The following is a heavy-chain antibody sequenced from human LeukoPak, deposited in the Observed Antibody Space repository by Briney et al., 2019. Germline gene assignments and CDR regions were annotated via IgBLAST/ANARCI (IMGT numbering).Heavy chain of an antibody. CDR1: GGSFSGYY. CDR2: IHYSGAT. V-gene: IGHV4-34*01. D-gene: IGHD3-16*01. Sequence: SETLSLTCGISGGSFSGYYWSWIRRPPGKGLEWIAEIHYSGATSYKPSLKSRVTISGDTAKNRISLKVTSVTAADTAVYYCARGILGSYYFDLWGRGTLVTVS. J-gene: IGHJ2*01. CDR3: ARGILGSYYFDL.